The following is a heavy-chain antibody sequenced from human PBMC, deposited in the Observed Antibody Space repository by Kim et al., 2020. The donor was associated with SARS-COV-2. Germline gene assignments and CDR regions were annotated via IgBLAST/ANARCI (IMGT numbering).Heavy chain of an antibody. CDR2: IYPGDSDT. V-gene: IGHV5-51*01. CDR3: ARQTSIAAAGTYYYYYGMYV. D-gene: IGHD6-13*01. CDR1: GYSFTSYW. Sequence: GESLKISCKGSGYSFTSYWIGWVRQMPGKGLEWMGIIYPGDSDTRYSPSFQGQVTISADKSISTAYLQWSSLKASDTAMYYCARQTSIAAAGTYYYYYGMYVWGQGTTVTVSS. J-gene: IGHJ6*02.